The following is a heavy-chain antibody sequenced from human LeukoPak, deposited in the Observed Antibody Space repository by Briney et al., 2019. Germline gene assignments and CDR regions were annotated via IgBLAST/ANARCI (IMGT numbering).Heavy chain of an antibody. CDR2: ISSSSSYI. CDR1: GFTFSTYT. D-gene: IGHD4-11*01. Sequence: EGSLRLSCAASGFTFSTYTMNWVRQAPGKGLEWVSSISSSSSYIYYADSVKGRFTISRDNAKNSLYLQMNSLRAEDTAVYYCARDSTITYWGQGTLVTVSS. J-gene: IGHJ4*02. CDR3: ARDSTITY. V-gene: IGHV3-21*01.